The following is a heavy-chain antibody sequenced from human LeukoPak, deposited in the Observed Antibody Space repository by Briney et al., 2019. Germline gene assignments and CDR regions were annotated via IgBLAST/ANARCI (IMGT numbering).Heavy chain of an antibody. CDR2: TNTDGSST. J-gene: IGHJ3*02. Sequence: GGSLRLSCSASGFTLSNYWMHWVRQAPGKGLVWVSRTNTDGSSTNYADSVKGRFTVSRDNAKNTLYLQMNSLRAEDTAVYYCARVIGWDEPFDIWGQGTMVTVSS. CDR3: ARVIGWDEPFDI. V-gene: IGHV3-74*01. CDR1: GFTLSNYW. D-gene: IGHD1-26*01.